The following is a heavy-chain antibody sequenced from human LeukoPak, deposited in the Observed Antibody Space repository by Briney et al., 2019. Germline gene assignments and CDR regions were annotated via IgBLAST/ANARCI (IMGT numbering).Heavy chain of an antibody. J-gene: IGHJ4*02. CDR2: IYYSGST. CDR1: GGSISSYY. D-gene: IGHD3-10*01. CDR3: ASFRYRGFDY. V-gene: IGHV4-59*01. Sequence: SETLSLXCTVSGGSISSYYWSWIRQPPGKGLEWIGYIYYSGSTNYNPSLKSRVTISVDTSKNQFSLKLSSVTAADTAVYYCASFRYRGFDYWGQGTLVTVSS.